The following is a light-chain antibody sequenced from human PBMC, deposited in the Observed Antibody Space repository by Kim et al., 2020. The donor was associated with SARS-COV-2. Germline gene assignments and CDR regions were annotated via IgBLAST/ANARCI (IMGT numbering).Light chain of an antibody. Sequence: SSELTQDPAVSVTLGQTVTITCQGDSLRRYYASWYQQKPGQAPVRVVYANNKRPSGIPDRFSGSKSGNTAFLTITGTRAEDEADYHCNSWDSDDDYPVFGGGTQLTVL. CDR1: SLRRYY. V-gene: IGLV3-19*02. J-gene: IGLJ2*01. CDR2: ANN. CDR3: NSWDSDDDYPV.